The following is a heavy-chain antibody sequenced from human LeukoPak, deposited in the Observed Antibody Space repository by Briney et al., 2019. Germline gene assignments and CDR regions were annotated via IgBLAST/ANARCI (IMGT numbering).Heavy chain of an antibody. CDR3: ARIRRYSSSWRHFDY. J-gene: IGHJ4*02. D-gene: IGHD6-6*01. CDR2: IYPGDSDT. CDR1: GYSFTTYW. V-gene: IGHV5-51*03. Sequence: PGKSLKISCKGSGYSFTTYWIGWVRQMPGKGLEWMGIIYPGDSDTRYSPSFQGQVTISADKSISTAYLQWSSLKASDTAMYYCARIRRYSSSWRHFDYWGQGTLVTVSS.